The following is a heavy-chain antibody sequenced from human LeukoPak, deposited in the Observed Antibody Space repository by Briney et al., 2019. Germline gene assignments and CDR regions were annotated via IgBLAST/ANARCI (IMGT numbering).Heavy chain of an antibody. J-gene: IGHJ4*02. CDR3: ARDDPGSCFDY. V-gene: IGHV3-47*02. Sequence: TGGSLRLSCAASGGAFSSYVLRWVRRAPGKGPEWVSAIGTGGDTYYADSVMGRFTISRDKAKKSLYLQMNTLIAEDMAVYYCARDDPGSCFDYWGQGTLVTVSS. CDR2: IGTGGDT. CDR1: GGAFSSYV.